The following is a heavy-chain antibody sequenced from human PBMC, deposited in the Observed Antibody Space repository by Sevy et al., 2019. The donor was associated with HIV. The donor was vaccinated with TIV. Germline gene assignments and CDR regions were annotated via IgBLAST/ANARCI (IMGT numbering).Heavy chain of an antibody. D-gene: IGHD1-1*01. CDR3: ARGPGYIRA. CDR2: INSDGSST. J-gene: IGHJ6*02. CDR1: GFTFSSYW. V-gene: IGHV3-74*01. Sequence: GGSLRLSCAASGFTFSSYWMHWVRQAPGKGLVWVSRINSDGSSTSYADSVKGRFTISRENAKNTLYLQMNSLRAEDTAGYYWARGPGYIRAWGQGTTVTVSS.